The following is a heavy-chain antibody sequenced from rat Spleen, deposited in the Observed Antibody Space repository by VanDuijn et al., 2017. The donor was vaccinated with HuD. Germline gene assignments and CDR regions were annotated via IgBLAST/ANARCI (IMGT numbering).Heavy chain of an antibody. V-gene: IGHV5-31*01. D-gene: IGHD2-1*01. CDR3: ARTTYDYFDY. J-gene: IGHJ2*01. CDR1: GFTFNNYW. CDR2: ISNTGTST. Sequence: EVQLVESGGDLVQPGRSLKLSCVASGFTFNNYWMTWIRQAPGKGLEWVASISNTGTSTYYPDSVKGRFTISRDNAKSTLYLQMNSLRSEDTAAYYCARTTYDYFDYWGQGVMVTVSS.